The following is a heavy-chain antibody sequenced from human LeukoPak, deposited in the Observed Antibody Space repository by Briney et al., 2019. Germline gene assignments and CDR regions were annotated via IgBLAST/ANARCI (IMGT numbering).Heavy chain of an antibody. CDR2: ISAYNGNT. V-gene: IGHV1-18*01. D-gene: IGHD3-22*01. CDR1: GYTFTSYG. J-gene: IGHJ4*02. Sequence: GASVKVSCKASGYTFTSYGISWVRQAPGQGLEWMGWISAYNGNTNYAQKLQGRATMTTDTSTSTAYMELRSLRSDDTAVYYCARAPSRIDSSAYYVYWGQGTLVTVSS. CDR3: ARAPSRIDSSAYYVY.